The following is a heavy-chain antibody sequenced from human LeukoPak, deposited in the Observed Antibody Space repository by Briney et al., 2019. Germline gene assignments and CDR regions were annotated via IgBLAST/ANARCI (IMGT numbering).Heavy chain of an antibody. J-gene: IGHJ6*03. CDR3: ARGAWFGPYYYYYIDV. CDR1: GGSISSGGYY. CDR2: IYYSGST. D-gene: IGHD3-10*01. V-gene: IGHV4-31*03. Sequence: SQTLSLTCTVSGGSISSGGYYWSWIRQHPGKGLERIGYIYYSGSTYYNPSLKSRVTISVDTSKNQFSLKLSSVTAADTAVYYCARGAWFGPYYYYYIDVWGKGTTVTVSS.